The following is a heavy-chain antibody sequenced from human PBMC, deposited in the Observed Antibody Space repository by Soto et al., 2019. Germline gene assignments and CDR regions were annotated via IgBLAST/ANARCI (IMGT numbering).Heavy chain of an antibody. CDR3: ARTESSSWSFFYYGMDV. V-gene: IGHV4-59*01. CDR1: GGSIGSYY. CDR2: VYYSDGT. Sequence: QVQLKESGPGLVKPSETLALTCTVTGGSIGSYYWSWIRQSPGRGLEWIGCVYYSDGTNYNPSLKIRATMSMDKSNNQFSLRLRSVTAADTAVYYCARTESSSWSFFYYGMDVWGQGTTVTVSS. J-gene: IGHJ6*02. D-gene: IGHD6-13*01.